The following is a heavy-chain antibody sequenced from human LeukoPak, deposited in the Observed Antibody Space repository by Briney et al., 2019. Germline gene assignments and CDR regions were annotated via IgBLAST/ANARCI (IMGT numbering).Heavy chain of an antibody. J-gene: IGHJ4*02. V-gene: IGHV3-23*01. CDR3: ASHGRYAEYYFDD. CDR2: ISGSGGST. Sequence: HSGGSLRLSCAASGFTFSSYAMSWVRQAPGKGLEWVSAISGSGGSTYYADSVKGRFTISRDNAKNSLYLQMSSLRAEDSAVYYCASHGRYAEYYFDDWGQGTLVTVSS. CDR1: GFTFSSYA. D-gene: IGHD4-17*01.